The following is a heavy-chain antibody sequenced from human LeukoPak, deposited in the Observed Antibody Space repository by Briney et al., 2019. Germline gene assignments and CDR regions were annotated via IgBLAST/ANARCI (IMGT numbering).Heavy chain of an antibody. CDR2: INHSGST. CDR3: ARRKYPDRLSPPGIAVAGTGGFDY. D-gene: IGHD6-19*01. Sequence: PSETLSLTCAVYGGSSSGYYWSWIRQPPGKGLEWIGEINHSGSTNYNPSLKSRVTISVDTSKNQFSLKLSSVTAADTAVYYCARRKYPDRLSPPGIAVAGTGGFDYWGQGTLVTVSS. J-gene: IGHJ4*02. V-gene: IGHV4-34*01. CDR1: GGSSSGYY.